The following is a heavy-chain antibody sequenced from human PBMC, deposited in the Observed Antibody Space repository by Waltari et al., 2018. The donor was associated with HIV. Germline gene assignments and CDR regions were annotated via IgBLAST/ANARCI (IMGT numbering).Heavy chain of an antibody. D-gene: IGHD3-10*01. CDR3: ARDFPFSHYYGSGSYFGSDY. J-gene: IGHJ4*02. Sequence: QVQLQESGPGLVKPSETLLLTCTVSGRSFSSHYWSWIRQPPGKGLECIGYSYDSGGTNYNPSLKSRVTIAVDTSKKQISLKLSSVTAADTAVYYCARDFPFSHYYGSGSYFGSDYWGQGTQVTVSS. CDR2: SYDSGGT. V-gene: IGHV4-59*11. CDR1: GRSFSSHY.